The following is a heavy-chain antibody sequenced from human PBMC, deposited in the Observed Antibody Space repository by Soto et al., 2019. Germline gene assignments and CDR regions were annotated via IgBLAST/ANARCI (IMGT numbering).Heavy chain of an antibody. CDR2: IYWDDDK. V-gene: IGHV2-5*02. CDR1: GFSLTTGGVA. J-gene: IGHJ2*01. D-gene: IGHD2-15*01. CDR3: AHSECSGADGYSRLYFGL. Sequence: QITLKESGPTLVKPTQTLTLTCTFSGFSLTTGGVAVGWIRQPPGKALEWLALIYWDDDKRYSPSLKSRLSITKDTSKNQVFLTMTNMDPVDTATYYCAHSECSGADGYSRLYFGLWCRGTLVTVSS.